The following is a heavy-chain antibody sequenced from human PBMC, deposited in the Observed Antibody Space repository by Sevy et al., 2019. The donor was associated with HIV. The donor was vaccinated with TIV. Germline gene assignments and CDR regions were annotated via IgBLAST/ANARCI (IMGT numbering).Heavy chain of an antibody. CDR3: AKDPLIFGVVTGGMDV. CDR2: ISRSGGST. V-gene: IGHV3-23*01. Sequence: GGSLRLSCAASGFTFSNYDMSWVRQAPGKGLEWVSAISRSGGSTYYADSVKGRVTISRDNSKNTLYLQMNSLRAEDTAVYYCAKDPLIFGVVTGGMDVWGQGTTVTVSS. D-gene: IGHD3-3*01. CDR1: GFTFSNYD. J-gene: IGHJ6*02.